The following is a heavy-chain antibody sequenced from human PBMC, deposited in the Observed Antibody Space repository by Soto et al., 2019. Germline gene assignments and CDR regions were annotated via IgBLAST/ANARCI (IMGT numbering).Heavy chain of an antibody. Sequence: EVQLVESGGGLVQPGGSLRLSCAASGFTFSSYSMNWVRQAPGKGLEWVSYISSSSSTIYYADSVKGRFTISRDNAKNSLYLLMNSLRVEDTAVYYCARDASLRYCSGGSCYGAYYYYYYMDVWGKGTTVTVSS. CDR3: ARDASLRYCSGGSCYGAYYYYYYMDV. CDR1: GFTFSSYS. D-gene: IGHD2-15*01. V-gene: IGHV3-48*01. CDR2: ISSSSSTI. J-gene: IGHJ6*03.